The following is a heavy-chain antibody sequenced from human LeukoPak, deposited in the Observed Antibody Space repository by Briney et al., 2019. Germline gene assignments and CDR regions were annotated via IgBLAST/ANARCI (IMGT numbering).Heavy chain of an antibody. CDR2: INHSGST. J-gene: IGHJ4*02. D-gene: IGHD3-16*02. CDR3: ARAPYDYVWGSYRYTGGDYFDY. V-gene: IGHV4-34*01. Sequence: NTSETLSLTCAVYGGSFSGYYWSWIRQPPGKGLEWIGGINHSGSTNYNPSLKSRVTISVDTSKNQFSLKLSSVTAADTAVYYYARAPYDYVWGSYRYTGGDYFDYWGQGTLVTVSS. CDR1: GGSFSGYY.